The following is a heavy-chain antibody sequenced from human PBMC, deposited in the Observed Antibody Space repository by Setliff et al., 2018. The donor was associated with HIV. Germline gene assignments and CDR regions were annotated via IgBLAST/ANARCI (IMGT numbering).Heavy chain of an antibody. CDR2: ISSGDSNI. V-gene: IGHV3-21*01. Sequence: PGGSLRLSCTVSGFTFISSTMNWVRQAPGKGLEWVAYISSGDSNIYYADSVKGRFFVSRADAKNSLFLQMNSLRTEDTAVYFCARVRARYSSSWSFDYWGQGTPVTVSS. CDR3: ARVRARYSSSWSFDY. D-gene: IGHD6-13*01. J-gene: IGHJ4*02. CDR1: GFTFISST.